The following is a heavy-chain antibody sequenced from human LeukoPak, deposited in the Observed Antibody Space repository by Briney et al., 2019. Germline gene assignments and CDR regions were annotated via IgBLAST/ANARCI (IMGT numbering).Heavy chain of an antibody. Sequence: GGFLRLSCAASGFTFSSYSMNWVRQAPGKGLEWIPSISSTGKYIYYADSMKGRFTISRDNAKNSLYLQMNSLRAEDTALYYCARDLGELDAPDYWGQGILVTVSS. CDR1: GFTFSSYS. D-gene: IGHD3-10*01. CDR2: ISSTGKYI. CDR3: ARDLGELDAPDY. V-gene: IGHV3-21*06. J-gene: IGHJ4*02.